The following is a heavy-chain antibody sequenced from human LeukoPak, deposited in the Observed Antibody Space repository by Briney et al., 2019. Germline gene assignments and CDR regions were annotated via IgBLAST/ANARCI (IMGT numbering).Heavy chain of an antibody. CDR1: GFTFSSYG. J-gene: IGHJ4*02. Sequence: PGGSLRLSCAASGFTFSSYGMHWVRQAPGKGLEWVAFIRYDGSNKYYADSVKGRFTISRDNSKNTLYLQMNSLRAEDTAVYYCAKDLSSSCYVFDYWGQGTLVTVS. V-gene: IGHV3-30*02. CDR3: AKDLSSSCYVFDY. CDR2: IRYDGSNK. D-gene: IGHD6-13*01.